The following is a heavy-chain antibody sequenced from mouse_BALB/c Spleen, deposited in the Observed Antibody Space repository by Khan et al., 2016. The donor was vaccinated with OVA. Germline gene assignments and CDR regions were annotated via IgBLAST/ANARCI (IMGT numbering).Heavy chain of an antibody. CDR2: ISTGGNT. J-gene: IGHJ3*01. D-gene: IGHD2-4*01. Sequence: EVELVESGGGLVKPGGSLKLSCAASGFTFSNYAMSWVRQTPEKRLEWVASISTGGNTYYLDSVKGRFTISRDNARNILYLQMRSLRSEETAMYYCARDYWFAYWGQGTLVTVSA. CDR1: GFTFSNYA. CDR3: ARDYWFAY. V-gene: IGHV5-6-5*01.